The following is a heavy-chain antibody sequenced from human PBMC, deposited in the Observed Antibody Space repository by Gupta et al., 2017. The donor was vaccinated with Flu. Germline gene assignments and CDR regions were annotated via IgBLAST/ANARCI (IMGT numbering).Heavy chain of an antibody. CDR1: GGSISSSRYY. CDR3: ATYDCPLTACCHRGPLDP. V-gene: IGHV4-39*02. CDR2: IFYTGST. D-gene: IGHD3-3*01. Sequence: QLHLQESGPGLVKPSETLSLTCTVSGGSISSSRYYWAWVRHAPGKGREWIGSIFYTGSTYYNETLKRRVSISMDTSENHCTLTRTSVTASDTAVYYCATYDCPLTACCHRGPLDPWGQGSLVTVSS. J-gene: IGHJ5*02.